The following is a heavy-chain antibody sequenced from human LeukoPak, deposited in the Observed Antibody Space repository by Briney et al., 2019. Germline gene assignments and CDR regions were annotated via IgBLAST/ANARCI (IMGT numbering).Heavy chain of an antibody. J-gene: IGHJ4*01. CDR2: VRQDGSEK. V-gene: IGHV3-7*01. CDR1: GFTFTDYW. Sequence: GGSLRLSCEVSGFTFTDYWMNWVRQAPGKGPEWVASVRQDGSEKTYVDSVKGRFTISRDNTKNSLSLQLNGLRAEDTAVYYCARDGTAAGLYFDLWGQGTLVTVSS. D-gene: IGHD6-13*01. CDR3: ARDGTAAGLYFDL.